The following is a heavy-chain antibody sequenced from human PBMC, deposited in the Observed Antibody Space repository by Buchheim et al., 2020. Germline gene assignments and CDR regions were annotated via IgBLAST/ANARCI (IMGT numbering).Heavy chain of an antibody. CDR1: GVTSTGYY. Sequence: QVQLVQSGAEVKKPGASVKLSCTSSGVTSTGYYMHWVRQAPGQGLECMGTINPSVGAATYAQRFRGRVTITSDTSTSTFYMDMSSLTSEDTAVYYCARDKEAFDYWGQGTL. V-gene: IGHV1-46*01. J-gene: IGHJ4*02. CDR2: INPSVGAA. CDR3: ARDKEAFDY.